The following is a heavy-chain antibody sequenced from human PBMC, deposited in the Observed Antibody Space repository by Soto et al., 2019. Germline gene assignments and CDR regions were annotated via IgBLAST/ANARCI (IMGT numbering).Heavy chain of an antibody. CDR2: ISAYNGNT. CDR1: GYTFTIYG. D-gene: IGHD3-3*01. V-gene: IGHV1-18*01. Sequence: ASVKVSCKASGYTFTIYGISWVRQAPGQGLEWMGWISAYNGNTNYAQKLQGRVTMTTDTSTSTAYMELRSLRSDDTAVYYCARDRYYDFWSGYYSGAFDIWGQGTMVTVSS. CDR3: ARDRYYDFWSGYYSGAFDI. J-gene: IGHJ3*02.